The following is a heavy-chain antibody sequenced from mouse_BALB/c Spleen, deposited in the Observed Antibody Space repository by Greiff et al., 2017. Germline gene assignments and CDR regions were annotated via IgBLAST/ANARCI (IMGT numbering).Heavy chain of an antibody. J-gene: IGHJ2*01. D-gene: IGHD4-1*01. CDR1: GFNIKDTY. Sequence: EVKLVESGAELVKPGASVKLSCTASGFNIKDTYMHWVKQRPEQGLEWIGRIDPANGNTKYDPKFQGKATITADTSSNTAYLQLSSLTSEDTAVYYCASPIYWDVGYFDDWGQGTTLTVSS. CDR2: IDPANGNT. V-gene: IGHV14-3*02. CDR3: ASPIYWDVGYFDD.